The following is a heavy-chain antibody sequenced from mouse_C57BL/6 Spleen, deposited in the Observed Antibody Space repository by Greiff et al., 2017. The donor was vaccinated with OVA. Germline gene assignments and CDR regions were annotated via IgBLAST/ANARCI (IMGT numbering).Heavy chain of an antibody. D-gene: IGHD1-1*01. CDR2: IYPSDSET. CDR1: RYTFTSYW. J-gene: IGHJ1*03. Sequence: QVQLQQPGAELVRPGSSVKLSCKASRYTFTSYWMDWVKQRPGQGLEWIGNIYPSDSETHYNQKFKDKATLTVDKSSSTAYMQLSSLTSEDSAVYYCARRDGSSFYWYFDVWGTGTTVTVSS. CDR3: ARRDGSSFYWYFDV. V-gene: IGHV1-61*01.